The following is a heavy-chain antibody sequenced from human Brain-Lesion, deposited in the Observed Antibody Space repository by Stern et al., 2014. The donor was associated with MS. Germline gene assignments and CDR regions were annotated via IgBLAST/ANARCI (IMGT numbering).Heavy chain of an antibody. V-gene: IGHV4-39*01. Sequence: MQLVESGPGLVKPSETLSLTCTVSGGSISSSTYYWAWIRQPPGKGLEWIGNIYYSGFTYYNPSLKSRVTISVDISKTQFSLKLSSVTAADTAIYYCARHDSVPRPSQLYSARDRGPGYFDYWGQGTLVTVSS. CDR1: GGSISSSTYY. CDR3: ARHDSVPRPSQLYSARDRGPGYFDY. J-gene: IGHJ4*02. D-gene: IGHD1-26*01. CDR2: IYYSGFT.